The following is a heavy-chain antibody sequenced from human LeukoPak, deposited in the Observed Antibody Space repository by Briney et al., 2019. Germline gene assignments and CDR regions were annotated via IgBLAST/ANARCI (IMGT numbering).Heavy chain of an antibody. J-gene: IGHJ3*02. CDR2: INPNSGGT. V-gene: IGHV1-2*02. D-gene: IGHD3-9*01. CDR1: GHTFTGYY. CDR3: ARGSLNYDILTGYSAYDAFDI. Sequence: ASVKVSCKASGHTFTGYYMHWVRPAPGQGLEWMGWINPNSGGTNYAQKFQGRVTMTRDTTISTAYMELSRLRSDDTAVYYCARGSLNYDILTGYSAYDAFDIWGQGQWSPSLQ.